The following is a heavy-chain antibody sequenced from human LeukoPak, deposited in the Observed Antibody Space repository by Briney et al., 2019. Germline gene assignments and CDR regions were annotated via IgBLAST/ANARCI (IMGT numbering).Heavy chain of an antibody. J-gene: IGHJ4*02. Sequence: GGXLRLSCAASGFTFDDYAMHWVRQAPGKGLEWVSLISGDGGSTYYADSVKGRFTISRDNSKTSLYLQMNSLRTEDTALYYCAKDRELWRWLFDYWGQGTLVTVSS. CDR1: GFTFDDYA. D-gene: IGHD3-10*01. CDR2: ISGDGGST. V-gene: IGHV3-43*02. CDR3: AKDRELWRWLFDY.